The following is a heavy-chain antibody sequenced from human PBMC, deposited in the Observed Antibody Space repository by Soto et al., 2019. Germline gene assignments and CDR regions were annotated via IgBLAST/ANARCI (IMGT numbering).Heavy chain of an antibody. CDR1: GGIFSSNT. V-gene: IGHV1-69*06. D-gene: IGHD2-21*02. J-gene: IGHJ4*02. CDR2: IIPLFGTA. Sequence: QVYLVQSGAEVKKPGSSVKISCKASGGIFSSNTINWVRQAAGQGLEWMGGIIPLFGTANYAEKFQGRVSITADKSTKTEYMELTNLRSEDTAVYYCASKAACGGDCYAFDSWGQGTLVTVSS. CDR3: ASKAACGGDCYAFDS.